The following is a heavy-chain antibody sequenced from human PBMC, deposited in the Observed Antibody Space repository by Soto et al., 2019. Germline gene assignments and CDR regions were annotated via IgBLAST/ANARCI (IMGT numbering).Heavy chain of an antibody. J-gene: IGHJ4*02. V-gene: IGHV3-23*01. D-gene: IGHD4-17*01. CDR1: GFTFNYYG. CDR3: ATSHYGEMD. CDR2: VTGNGDIT. Sequence: VQLLESGGGLVQPGGSLRLSCAASGFTFNYYGMSWVRQAPGKGLEWVSIVTGNGDITYYTDSVKGRFTNSRDNSKNMLWLQMNSLRAEDTAVYYCATSHYGEMDWGQGVLVTVSS.